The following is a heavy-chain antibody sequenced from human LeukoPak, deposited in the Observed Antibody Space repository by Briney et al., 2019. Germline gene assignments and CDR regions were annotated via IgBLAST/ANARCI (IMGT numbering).Heavy chain of an antibody. CDR3: ARALYGSGSYFIA. CDR2: LYSVGTT. V-gene: IGHV3-53*05. D-gene: IGHD3-10*01. Sequence: GGSLRLSCAAPGFTVCSNYVSCVRQAPGQGRQWVSFLYSVGTTYYADSVKGRFTISRDDSKNTVYLQMNSLTTEDTAVYYCARALYGSGSYFIAWGQGTLVTVSS. CDR1: GFTVCSNY. J-gene: IGHJ4*02.